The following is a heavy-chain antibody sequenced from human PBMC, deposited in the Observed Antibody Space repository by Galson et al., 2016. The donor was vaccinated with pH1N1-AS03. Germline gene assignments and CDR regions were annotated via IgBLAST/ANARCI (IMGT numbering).Heavy chain of an antibody. V-gene: IGHV3-66*02. D-gene: IGHD3-3*01. J-gene: IGHJ6*02. CDR3: AGEEGFANGINV. CDR2: IHPGGDT. CDR1: GFTVSSGY. Sequence: SLRLSCAATGFTVSSGYHMSWVRQAPGKGLEWVSAIHPGGDTYNADSVKGRFTISRDNFENMVYLQMNSLRPEDTAVDYRAGEEGFANGINVWGQGTTVTVSS.